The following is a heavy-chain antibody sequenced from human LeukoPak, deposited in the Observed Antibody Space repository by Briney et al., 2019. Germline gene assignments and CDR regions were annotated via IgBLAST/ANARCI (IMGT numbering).Heavy chain of an antibody. V-gene: IGHV3-23*01. Sequence: GGSLRLSCAASGFTFSSYAMSWVRQAPGKGLEWVSAISGSGGSTYYADSVKGRFTISRDNPKNTLYLQMNSLRAEDTAVYYCAKDTTANCGGDCYGLYYFDYWGQGTLVTVSS. CDR1: GFTFSSYA. CDR3: AKDTTANCGGDCYGLYYFDY. J-gene: IGHJ4*02. CDR2: ISGSGGST. D-gene: IGHD2-21*02.